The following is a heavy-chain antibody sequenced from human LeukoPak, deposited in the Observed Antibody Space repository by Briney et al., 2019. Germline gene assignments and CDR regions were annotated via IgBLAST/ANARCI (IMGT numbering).Heavy chain of an antibody. J-gene: IGHJ4*02. V-gene: IGHV4-59*12. CDR2: IYYSGST. CDR1: GGSISSYY. Sequence: SETLSLTCTVSGGSISSYYWSWIRQPPGKGLEWIGYIYYSGSTNYNPSLKSRVTISVDTSKNQFSLKLSSVTAADTAVYYCARLYGTAIRPYFDYWGQGTLVTVSS. D-gene: IGHD5-18*01. CDR3: ARLYGTAIRPYFDY.